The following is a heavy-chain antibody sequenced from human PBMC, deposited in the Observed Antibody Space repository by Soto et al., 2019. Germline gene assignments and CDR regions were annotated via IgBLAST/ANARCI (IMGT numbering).Heavy chain of an antibody. CDR3: ARHQGSYYFNY. Sequence: PSETLSLTCTVSGGSISSSSYYWGWIRQPPGKGMEWIGSIYYSGSTYYNPSLKSRVTISVDTSKNQFSLKLSSVTAADTAVYYCARHQGSYYFNYWGQGTLVTVSS. CDR2: IYYSGST. CDR1: GGSISSSSYY. J-gene: IGHJ4*02. D-gene: IGHD1-26*01. V-gene: IGHV4-39*01.